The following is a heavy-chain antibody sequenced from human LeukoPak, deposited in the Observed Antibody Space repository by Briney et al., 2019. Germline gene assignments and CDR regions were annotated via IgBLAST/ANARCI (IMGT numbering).Heavy chain of an antibody. CDR3: ARWSSLYYYDSSGIDAFDI. D-gene: IGHD3-22*01. V-gene: IGHV1-69*05. CDR2: IIPIFGTA. Sequence: GASVKVSCKASGGTFSSYAISWVRQAPGQGLEWMGGIIPIFGTANYAQKFQGRVTITTDESTSTAYMELSSLRSEDTAVYYCARWSSLYYYDSSGIDAFDIWGQGTMVTVSS. CDR1: GGTFSSYA. J-gene: IGHJ3*02.